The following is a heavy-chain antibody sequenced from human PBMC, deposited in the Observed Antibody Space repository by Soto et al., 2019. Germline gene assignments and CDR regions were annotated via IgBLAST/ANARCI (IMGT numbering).Heavy chain of an antibody. CDR2: IDPSDSYT. J-gene: IGHJ1*01. V-gene: IGHV5-10-1*01. Sequence: PGEALKVSCKGSGYSFTSYWISWVRQMPGKGLEWMGRIDPSDSYTNYSPSFQGHVTISADKSISTAYLQWSSLKASDTAMYYCAMVLLDSPPDCYQHWGQATLVTVSS. CDR3: AMVLLDSPPDCYQH. CDR1: GYSFTSYW. D-gene: IGHD3-3*01.